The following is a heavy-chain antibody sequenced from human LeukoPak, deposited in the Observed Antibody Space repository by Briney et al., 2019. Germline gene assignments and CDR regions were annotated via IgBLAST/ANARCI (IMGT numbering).Heavy chain of an antibody. V-gene: IGHV5-51*01. J-gene: IGHJ4*02. Sequence: GESLKISCKGSGYSFTSYWIGWVRQMPGKGLEWMGIIYPGDSDTRYSPSFQGQVTISADKSISTAYLQWSSLKASGTAMYYCARPDYYDSSGYSLPGYWGQGTLVTVSS. CDR1: GYSFTSYW. D-gene: IGHD3-22*01. CDR3: ARPDYYDSSGYSLPGY. CDR2: IYPGDSDT.